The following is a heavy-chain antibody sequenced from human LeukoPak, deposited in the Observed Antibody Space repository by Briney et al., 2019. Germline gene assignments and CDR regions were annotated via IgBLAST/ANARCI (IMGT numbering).Heavy chain of an antibody. CDR1: GFTFSSYA. Sequence: GGSLRLSCAASGFTFSSYAMHWVRQAPGKGLEWVAVISYDGSNKYYADSVKGRFTISRDNSKNTLYLQMNSLRAEDTAVYYCAAEYVYWGQGTLVAVSS. CDR2: ISYDGSNK. J-gene: IGHJ4*02. CDR3: AAEYVY. D-gene: IGHD1-14*01. V-gene: IGHV3-30-3*01.